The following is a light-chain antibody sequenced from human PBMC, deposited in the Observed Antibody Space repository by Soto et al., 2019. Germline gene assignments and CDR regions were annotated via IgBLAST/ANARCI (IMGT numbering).Light chain of an antibody. Sequence: EIVLTQSPGTLSLSPGERATLFCRASQSFTTSQFAWYQQRPGQAPRVLIFGASRRATGIPDRFSGGGSGTDFTLTISRLEPEDSAVYYCQQYASSPRTFGQGTTVEIK. V-gene: IGKV3-20*01. CDR1: QSFTTSQ. J-gene: IGKJ1*01. CDR2: GAS. CDR3: QQYASSPRT.